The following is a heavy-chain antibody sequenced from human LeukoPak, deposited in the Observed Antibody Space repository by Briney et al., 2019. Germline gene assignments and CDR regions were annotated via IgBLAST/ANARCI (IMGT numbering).Heavy chain of an antibody. V-gene: IGHV4-4*09. CDR2: IYTSGST. CDR3: ARLVRYHDY. J-gene: IGHJ4*02. Sequence: SETLSLTCTVSGGSISSYYWSWIRQPPGKGLEWIGYIYTSGSTNYNPSLKSRVTISVDTSKNQFSLKLSSVTAADTAVYYCARLVRYHDYWGQGTLVTVSS. CDR1: GGSISSYY. D-gene: IGHD3-9*01.